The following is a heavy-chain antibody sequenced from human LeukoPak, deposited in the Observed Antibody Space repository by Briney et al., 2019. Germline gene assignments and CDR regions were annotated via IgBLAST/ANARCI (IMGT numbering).Heavy chain of an antibody. CDR1: GYTFTSYY. D-gene: IGHD3-3*01. J-gene: IGHJ4*02. CDR3: ARGSPLRFLEWFPIDY. V-gene: IGHV1-46*01. CDR2: INPSGGST. Sequence: ASVKVSCKASGYTFTSYYMHWVRQAPGQGLEWMGIINPSGGSTSCAQKFQGRVTMTGDTSTSTDYMELSSLRSEDTAVYYCARGSPLRFLEWFPIDYWGQGTLVTVSS.